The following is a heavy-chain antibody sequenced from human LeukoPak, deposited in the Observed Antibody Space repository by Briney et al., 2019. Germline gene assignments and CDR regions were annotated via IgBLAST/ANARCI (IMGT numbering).Heavy chain of an antibody. CDR2: IYSGGST. CDR3: ARDLDSSSWPMVDY. D-gene: IGHD6-13*01. Sequence: QPGGSLRLSCAASGFTVSSNYMSWVRQAPGEGLEWVSVIYSGGSTYYADSVKGRFTISRDNSKNTLYLQMNSLRAEDTAVYYCARDLDSSSWPMVDYWGQGTLVTVSS. J-gene: IGHJ4*02. V-gene: IGHV3-66*02. CDR1: GFTVSSNY.